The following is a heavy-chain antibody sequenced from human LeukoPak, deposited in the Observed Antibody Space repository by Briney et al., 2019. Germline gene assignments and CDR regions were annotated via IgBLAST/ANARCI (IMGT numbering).Heavy chain of an antibody. V-gene: IGHV3-23*01. CDR1: GFTFSNYA. J-gene: IGHJ6*03. D-gene: IGHD5-18*01. CDR2: INDRGIAT. CDR3: AKGLKTAVGPYKGYHYYMDV. Sequence: GGSLRLSCAASGFTFSNYAMSWVRQAPGKGLEWVSTINDRGIATYYADSVKGRFTISRDNSKNTLSLRVSSLRAEDTAIYYCAKGLKTAVGPYKGYHYYMDVWGKGTTVTVSS.